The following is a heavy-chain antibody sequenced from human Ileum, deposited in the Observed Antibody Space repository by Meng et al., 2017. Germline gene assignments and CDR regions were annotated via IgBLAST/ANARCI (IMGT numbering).Heavy chain of an antibody. CDR2: IYHTGST. V-gene: IGHV4-4*02. D-gene: IGHD5-12*01. J-gene: IGHJ5*02. Sequence: QGPRQESGLRLVTASGTLSLTCAVSGGSISDSNWWSWVRQPPGKGLEWIGEIYHTGSTNYNPSLKSRVTMSLDKSKNQFFLDLTSVTAADTAVYYCARDLLGPAIAASGYFDPWGQGTLVTVSS. CDR3: ARDLLGPAIAASGYFDP. CDR1: GGSISDSNW.